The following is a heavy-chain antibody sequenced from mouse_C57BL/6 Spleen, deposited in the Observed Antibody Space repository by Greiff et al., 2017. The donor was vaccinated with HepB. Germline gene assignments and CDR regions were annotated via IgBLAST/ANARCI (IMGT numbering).Heavy chain of an antibody. Sequence: EVQLQQSVAELVRPGASVKLSCTASGFNIKNTYMHWVKQRPEQGLEWIGRIDPANGNTKYAPKFQGKATITADTSSNTAYLQLSSLTSEDTAIYYCARGDYGSSFLYYFDYWGQGTTLTVSS. CDR3: ARGDYGSSFLYYFDY. CDR1: GFNIKNTY. J-gene: IGHJ2*01. V-gene: IGHV14-3*01. CDR2: IDPANGNT. D-gene: IGHD1-1*01.